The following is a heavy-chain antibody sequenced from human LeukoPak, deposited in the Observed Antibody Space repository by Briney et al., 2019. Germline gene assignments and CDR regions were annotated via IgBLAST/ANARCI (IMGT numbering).Heavy chain of an antibody. D-gene: IGHD3-10*01. CDR3: ATDPGMVRGVIYPHWFDP. Sequence: SETLSLTCTVSGGSISSYYWSWIRQPPGKGLDWIGYIYYSGSTNYNPSLKSRVTISVDTSKNRFSLKLSSLPGADPAAYYCATDPGMVRGVIYPHWFDPWGQGTLVTASS. CDR2: IYYSGST. J-gene: IGHJ5*02. CDR1: GGSISSYY. V-gene: IGHV4-59*12.